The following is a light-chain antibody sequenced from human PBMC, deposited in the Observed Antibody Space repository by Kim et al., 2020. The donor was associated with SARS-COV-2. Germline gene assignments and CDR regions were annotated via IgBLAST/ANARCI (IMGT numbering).Light chain of an antibody. CDR2: KIS. V-gene: IGKV2-24*01. CDR3: MQGTQFPHT. CDR1: QSLVHSDGNTY. J-gene: IGKJ2*01. Sequence: DIVMTQTPLSSPVTLGQPASISCRSSQSLVHSDGNTYLTWFQQRPGQPPRVLIYKISNRFSGVPDRFSGSGAGTDFTLKISRVEAEDVGVYYCMQGTQFPHTFGQGTKLEI.